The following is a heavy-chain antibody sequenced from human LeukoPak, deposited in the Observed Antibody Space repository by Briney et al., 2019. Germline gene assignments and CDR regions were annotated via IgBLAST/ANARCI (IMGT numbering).Heavy chain of an antibody. CDR2: IYYSGST. CDR1: GGSISGGSYY. D-gene: IGHD3-22*01. CDR3: ARETSNPYYYDTSGYDY. V-gene: IGHV4-31*03. Sequence: PSQTLSLTCTVSGGSISGGSYYWTWIRQHPGKGLEWIGYIYYSGSTYYNPSLKSRVTISQDTSKNQFSLKLSSVTAADTAVYYCARETSNPYYYDTSGYDYWGQGTLVTVSS. J-gene: IGHJ4*02.